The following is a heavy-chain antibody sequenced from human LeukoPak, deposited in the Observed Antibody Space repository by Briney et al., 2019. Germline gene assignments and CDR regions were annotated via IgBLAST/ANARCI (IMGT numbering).Heavy chain of an antibody. CDR1: GFTFSSYS. V-gene: IGHV3-21*04. J-gene: IGHJ4*02. CDR2: ISSSSSYI. Sequence: PGGSLRLSCAASGFTFSSYSMNWVRQAPGKGLEWVSSISSSSSYIYYADSVKGRFTISRDNSLNTVYLQMNSLRAEDTAVYFCAKRGVVIRGILVIGYHTEAYHYDHWGQGTLVTVSS. D-gene: IGHD3-10*01. CDR3: AKRGVVIRGILVIGYHTEAYHYDH.